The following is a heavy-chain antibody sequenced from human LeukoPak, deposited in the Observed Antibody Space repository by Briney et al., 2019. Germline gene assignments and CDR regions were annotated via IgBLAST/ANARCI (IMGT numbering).Heavy chain of an antibody. J-gene: IGHJ4*02. CDR2: MNPNSGNT. CDR3: ARWAGYYYGSGSYSFDY. Sequence: ASVKVSCKASGYTFTSYDINWVRQATGQGLEWIGWMNPNSGNTGYAQKFQGRVTMTRNTSISTAYMELSSLRSEDTAVYYCARWAGYYYGSGSYSFDYWGQGTLVTVSS. CDR1: GYTFTSYD. D-gene: IGHD3-10*01. V-gene: IGHV1-8*01.